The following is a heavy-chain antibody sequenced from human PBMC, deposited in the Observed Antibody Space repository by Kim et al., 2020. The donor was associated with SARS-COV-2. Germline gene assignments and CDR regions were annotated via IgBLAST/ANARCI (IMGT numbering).Heavy chain of an antibody. V-gene: IGHV3-7*01. CDR1: GFTFSSYW. D-gene: IGHD2-15*01. CDR3: AAQVVAATPVLSWFDP. Sequence: GGSLRLSCAASGFTFSSYWMSWVRQAPGKGLEWVANIKQDGSEKYYVDSVKGRFTISRDNAKNSLYLQMNSLRAEDTAVYYCAAQVVAATPVLSWFDPWGQGTLVTVSS. CDR2: IKQDGSEK. J-gene: IGHJ5*02.